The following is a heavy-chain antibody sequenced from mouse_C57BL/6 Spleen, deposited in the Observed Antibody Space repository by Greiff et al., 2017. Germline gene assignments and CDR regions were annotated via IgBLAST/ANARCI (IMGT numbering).Heavy chain of an antibody. CDR3: ARNWDSNYVNYAMDY. Sequence: QVQLKESGPGLVQPSQSLSITCTVSGFSLTSYGVHWFRQSPGKGLELLGVIWCGGSTDYNAAFISRLSISKDNSKIQVFFKMNSLQADDTAIYYCARNWDSNYVNYAMDYWGQGTSVTVSS. CDR1: GFSLTSYG. CDR2: IWCGGST. J-gene: IGHJ4*01. D-gene: IGHD2-5*01. V-gene: IGHV2-2*01.